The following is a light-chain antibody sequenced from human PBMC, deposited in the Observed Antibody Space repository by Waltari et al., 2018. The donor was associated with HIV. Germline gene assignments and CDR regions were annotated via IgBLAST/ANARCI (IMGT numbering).Light chain of an antibody. V-gene: IGLV1-40*01. Sequence: QSVLTQPPSVSGAPGQRVTISCTGSSSNIGAGYHVHWSRQLPGTAPKLLIYVNNNRPSGVPDRFSGSKSATSASLAITGLQAEDEADYYCQSYDSSLSGWVFGGGTKLTVL. CDR3: QSYDSSLSGWV. CDR1: SSNIGAGYH. J-gene: IGLJ3*02. CDR2: VNN.